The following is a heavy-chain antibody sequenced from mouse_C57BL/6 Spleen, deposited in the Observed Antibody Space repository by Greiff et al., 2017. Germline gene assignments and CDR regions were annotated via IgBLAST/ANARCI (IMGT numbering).Heavy chain of an antibody. J-gene: IGHJ4*01. CDR1: GFTFSDYG. Sequence: EVQLQESGGGLVKPGGSLKLSCAASGFTFSDYGMHWVRQAPEKGLEWVAYISSGSSTIYYADTVKGRFTISRDNAKNTLFLQMTSLRSEDTAMYYCARRATNAMDYWGQGTSVTVSS. CDR3: ARRATNAMDY. V-gene: IGHV5-17*01. D-gene: IGHD1-1*01. CDR2: ISSGSSTI.